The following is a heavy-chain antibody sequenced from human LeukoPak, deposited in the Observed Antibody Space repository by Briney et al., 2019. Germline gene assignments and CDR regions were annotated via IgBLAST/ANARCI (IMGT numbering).Heavy chain of an antibody. V-gene: IGHV1-69*13. J-gene: IGHJ4*02. CDR2: IIPIFGTA. CDR1: GGTFSSYA. D-gene: IGHD4-17*01. Sequence: ASVKVSCKASGGTFSSYAISWVRQAPGQGLEWMGGIIPIFGTANYAQKFQGRVTITADESTSTAYMELSSLRSEDTAVYYCARDTNPYGDYGEGSYYFDYWGQGTLDTVSS. CDR3: ARDTNPYGDYGEGSYYFDY.